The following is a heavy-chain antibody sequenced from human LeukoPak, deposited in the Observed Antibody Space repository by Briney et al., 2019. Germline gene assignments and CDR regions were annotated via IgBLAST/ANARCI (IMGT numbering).Heavy chain of an antibody. CDR3: ARQGYSYGSYVGLDY. CDR2: IYHSGST. CDR1: GGSISSYY. V-gene: IGHV4-59*12. J-gene: IGHJ4*02. D-gene: IGHD5-18*01. Sequence: KSSETLSLTCTVSGGSISSYYWSWIRQPPGKGLEWIGEIYHSGSTNYNPSLKSRVTISVDKSKNQFSLKLSSVTAADTAVYYCARQGYSYGSYVGLDYWGQGTLVTVSS.